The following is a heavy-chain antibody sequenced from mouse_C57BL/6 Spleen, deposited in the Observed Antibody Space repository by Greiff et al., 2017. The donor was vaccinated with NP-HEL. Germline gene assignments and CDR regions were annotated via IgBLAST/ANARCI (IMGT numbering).Heavy chain of an antibody. CDR2: IRNKANNHAT. CDR3: TGYGSSYWYFDV. J-gene: IGHJ1*03. CDR1: GFTFSDAW. V-gene: IGHV6-6*01. Sequence: EVKVVESGGGLVQPGGSMKLSCAASGFTFSDAWMDWVRQSPEKGLEWVAEIRNKANNHATYYAESVKGRFTISRDDSKSSVYLQMNSLRAEDTGIYYCTGYGSSYWYFDVWGTGTTVTVSS. D-gene: IGHD1-1*01.